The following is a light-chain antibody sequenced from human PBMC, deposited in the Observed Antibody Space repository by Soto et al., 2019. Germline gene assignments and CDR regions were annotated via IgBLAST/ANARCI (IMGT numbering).Light chain of an antibody. CDR2: KAS. CDR3: QQQSSSSPYT. Sequence: DIQMTQSPSTLSASVGDRVTITCRASQSISSWLAWYQQKPGKAPNLLIYKASTLGSGVPSRFSGGGSGTEFTLTISSLQPDDFATYYCQQQSSSSPYTFGQGTKLEIK. J-gene: IGKJ2*01. CDR1: QSISSW. V-gene: IGKV1-5*03.